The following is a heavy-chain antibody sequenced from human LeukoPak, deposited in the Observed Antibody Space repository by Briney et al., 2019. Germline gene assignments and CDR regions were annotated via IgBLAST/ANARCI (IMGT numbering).Heavy chain of an antibody. CDR2: IYYSGST. CDR1: GGSISSSSYY. Sequence: PSETLSLTCTVSGGSISSSSYYWGWIRQPPGKGLEWIGSIYYSGSTYYNPSLKSRVTISVDTSKNQFSLKLSSVTAADTAVYYCARVGNFDYWGQGTLVTVSS. V-gene: IGHV4-39*07. D-gene: IGHD7-27*01. J-gene: IGHJ4*02. CDR3: ARVGNFDY.